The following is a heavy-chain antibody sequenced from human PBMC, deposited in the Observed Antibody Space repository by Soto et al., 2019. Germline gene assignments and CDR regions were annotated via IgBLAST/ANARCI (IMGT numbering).Heavy chain of an antibody. CDR2: IYWDDDK. V-gene: IGHV2-5*02. CDR1: GFSLSTSGVG. J-gene: IGHJ4*02. Sequence: SGPTLVNPTQTLTLTCTFSGFSLSTSGVGVGWIRQPPGKALEWLALIYWDDDKRYSPSLKSRLTITKDTSKNQVVLTMTNMDPVDTATYYXAHAPVGYQLPAGVFDYWGQGTLVTVSS. D-gene: IGHD2-2*01. CDR3: AHAPVGYQLPAGVFDY.